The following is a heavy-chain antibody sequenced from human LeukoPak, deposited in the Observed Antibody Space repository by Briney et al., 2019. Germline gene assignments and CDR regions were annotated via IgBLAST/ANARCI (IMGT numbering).Heavy chain of an antibody. D-gene: IGHD2-2*01. Sequence: PSETLSLTCAVYGGSFSGYYWSWIRQPPGKGLEWIGEINHSGSTNYNPSLKSRVTISVDTSKNQFSLKLSSVTAADTAVYYCARHLSYCSSTSCYREEFDYWGQGTLVTVSS. J-gene: IGHJ4*02. CDR1: GGSFSGYY. CDR3: ARHLSYCSSTSCYREEFDY. CDR2: INHSGST. V-gene: IGHV4-34*01.